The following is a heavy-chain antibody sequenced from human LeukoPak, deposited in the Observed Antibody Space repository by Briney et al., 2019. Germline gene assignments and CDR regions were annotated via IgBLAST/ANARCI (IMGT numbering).Heavy chain of an antibody. CDR3: VKGDSSSWYKSWFDP. D-gene: IGHD6-13*01. CDR2: IKPDGSEK. Sequence: GGSLRLSCVASGFTFNTYWMSWVPQAPGKGLEWVANIKPDGSEKYYVDSVKGRFTISRDNAKNSLYLQMNSLRAEDMDLYYCVKGDSSSWYKSWFDPWGQGTLVTVSS. J-gene: IGHJ5*02. CDR1: GFTFNTYW. V-gene: IGHV3-7*03.